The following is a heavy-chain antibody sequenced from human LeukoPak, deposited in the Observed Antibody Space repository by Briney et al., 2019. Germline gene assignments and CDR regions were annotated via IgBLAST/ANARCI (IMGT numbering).Heavy chain of an antibody. CDR2: IYPKTGGT. V-gene: IGHV1-2*02. D-gene: IGHD7-27*01. CDR1: GYSFADYY. J-gene: IGHJ4*02. CDR3: ARSHIRWGYRHFDF. Sequence: ASVKVSCKASGYSFADYYIHWVRPTHGQGLEWMGWIYPKTGGTNYAQQFQGRVTMTADTSSSTAYMELSRLPSGDTALFFCARSHIRWGYRHFDFWGQGTLLTVSS.